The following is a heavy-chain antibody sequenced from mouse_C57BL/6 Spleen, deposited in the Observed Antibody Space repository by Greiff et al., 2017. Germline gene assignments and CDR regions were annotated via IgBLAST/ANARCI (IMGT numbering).Heavy chain of an antibody. CDR1: GYTFTSYW. D-gene: IGHD4-1*02. CDR2: IHPNSGST. CDR3: AREAPNWEYFDV. V-gene: IGHV1-64*01. Sequence: VQLQQPGAELVKPGASVKLSCKASGYTFTSYWMHWVKQRPGQGLEWIGMIHPNSGSTNYNEKFKSKATLTVDKSSSTAYMQLSSLTSEDSAVYYCAREAPNWEYFDVWGTGTTVTVSS. J-gene: IGHJ1*03.